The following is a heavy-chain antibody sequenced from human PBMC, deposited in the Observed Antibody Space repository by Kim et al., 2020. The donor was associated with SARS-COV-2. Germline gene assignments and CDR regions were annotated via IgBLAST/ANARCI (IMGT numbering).Heavy chain of an antibody. D-gene: IGHD3-9*01. CDR3: ATSLTGYATLYH. V-gene: IGHV3-33*03. CDR2: MWYDGRSK. J-gene: IGHJ4*02. CDR1: GLSFSSYG. Sequence: GGSLRLSCEASGLSFSSYGMHWVRQAPGKGLEWLALMWYDGRSKYSEESVKGRFTISRDNSKNTVFLQMNSLSAEDTAVYFCATSLTGYATLYHWGQGTQVTVSS.